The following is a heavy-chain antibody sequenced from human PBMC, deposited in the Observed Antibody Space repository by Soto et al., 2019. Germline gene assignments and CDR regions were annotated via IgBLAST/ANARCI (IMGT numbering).Heavy chain of an antibody. V-gene: IGHV4-59*08. CDR2: MYYSGST. J-gene: IGHJ6*03. D-gene: IGHD3-16*01. Sequence: QVQLQESGPGLVKPSETLSLSCSVSGGSISGHYWSWVRQTPGKGLEWIGYMYYSGSTNYKPSLKRRVTISVDTCKKHFSRRLTTVTSADTAVYYGARGPYYDLIWNYYYMDVWGKGTTVTVSS. CDR3: ARGPYYDLIWNYYYMDV. CDR1: GGSISGHY.